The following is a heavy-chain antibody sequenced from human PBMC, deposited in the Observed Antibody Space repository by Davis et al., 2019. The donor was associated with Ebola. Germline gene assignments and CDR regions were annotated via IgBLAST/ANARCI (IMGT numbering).Heavy chain of an antibody. D-gene: IGHD6-6*01. CDR1: GFTFSSYG. Sequence: GESLKISCAASGFTFSSYGMHWVRQAPGKGLEWVAVIWYDGSNKYFADSVKGRFTISRDNPKNTLFLQMNSLRAEDTAVYYCARPPLAGSSSRLHFDYWGQGTLVTVSS. J-gene: IGHJ4*02. V-gene: IGHV3-33*01. CDR2: IWYDGSNK. CDR3: ARPPLAGSSSRLHFDY.